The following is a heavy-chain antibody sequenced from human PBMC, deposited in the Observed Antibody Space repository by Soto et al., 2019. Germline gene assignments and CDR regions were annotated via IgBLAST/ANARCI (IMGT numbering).Heavy chain of an antibody. V-gene: IGHV3-64D*08. CDR2: ISGNGEKP. Sequence: EVQLVESGGGLVQPGGSLRPSCSASGFTFSKAAMHWVRQAPGKGLEYVSIISGNGEKPYYTDSAMGRFIISRDNYKNTLYLQMSSLRSDDTGVYYRVKSLNVWGRGTLVTVSS. CDR3: VKSLNV. CDR1: GFTFSKAA. J-gene: IGHJ4*02.